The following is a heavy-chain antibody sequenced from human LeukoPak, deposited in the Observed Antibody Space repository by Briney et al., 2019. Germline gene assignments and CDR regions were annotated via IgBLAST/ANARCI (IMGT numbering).Heavy chain of an antibody. CDR3: ARGLKVVVAAKNFDY. Sequence: SETLSLTCAVYGGSFSGYYWSWIRQPPGKGLEGIGEINHSGSTNYNPSLKSRVTISVDTSKNQFSLKLSSVTAADTAVYYCARGLKVVVAAKNFDYWGQGTLVTVSS. CDR2: INHSGST. CDR1: GGSFSGYY. D-gene: IGHD2-15*01. J-gene: IGHJ4*02. V-gene: IGHV4-34*01.